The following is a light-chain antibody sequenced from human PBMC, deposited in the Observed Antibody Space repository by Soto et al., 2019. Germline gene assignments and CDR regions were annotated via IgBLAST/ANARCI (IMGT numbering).Light chain of an antibody. V-gene: IGKV3-11*01. CDR1: QSVSSY. CDR3: QQRSNGPPIT. CDR2: DAS. Sequence: EIVLTQSPATLSLSPGERATLSCRASQSVSSYLAWYQQKPGQAPRLLIYDASNRATGIPARFSGSGSGTDFTLTNSSLEPEDFAVYYCQQRSNGPPITFGQGTRLEIK. J-gene: IGKJ5*01.